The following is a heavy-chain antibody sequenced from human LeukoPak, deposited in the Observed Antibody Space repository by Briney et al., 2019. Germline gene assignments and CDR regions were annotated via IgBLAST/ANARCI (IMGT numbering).Heavy chain of an antibody. CDR1: GFTFSSYE. V-gene: IGHV3-48*03. CDR3: ARGYCSSTSCWHMDV. D-gene: IGHD2-2*01. Sequence: PGGSPRLSCAASGFTFSSYEMNWVRQAPGKGLEWVSYISSSGSTIYYADSVKGRFTISRDNAKNSLYLQMNSLRAEDTAVYYCARGYCSSTSCWHMDVWGKGTTVTVSS. CDR2: ISSSGSTI. J-gene: IGHJ6*03.